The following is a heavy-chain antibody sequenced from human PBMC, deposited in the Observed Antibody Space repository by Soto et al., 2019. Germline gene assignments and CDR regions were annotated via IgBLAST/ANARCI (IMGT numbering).Heavy chain of an antibody. D-gene: IGHD1-7*01. Sequence: QVQLVQSGAEVKKPGASVKLSCKASGYSFTNHYMHWVRQAPEQGLEWMGIINPRSGSASYAQKFQDTVTMTRDTSTSTVYMELRSLRAEDTAVYYCARDFDGTTDAFDFWGQGTMVTDSS. J-gene: IGHJ3*01. CDR1: GYSFTNHY. CDR3: ARDFDGTTDAFDF. V-gene: IGHV1-46*01. CDR2: INPRSGSA.